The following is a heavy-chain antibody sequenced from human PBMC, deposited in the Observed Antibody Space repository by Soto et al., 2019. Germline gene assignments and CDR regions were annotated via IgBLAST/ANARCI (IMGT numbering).Heavy chain of an antibody. Sequence: PSETLSLTCTVSGGSISSGDYYWSWIRQPPGKGLEWIGYIYYSGSTYYNPSLKSRVTISVDTSKNQFSLKLSSVTAADTAVYYCARVIPKGYCSSTSCYKQNWFDTWGQGTLVTVSS. CDR1: GGSISSGDYY. CDR2: IYYSGST. CDR3: ARVIPKGYCSSTSCYKQNWFDT. J-gene: IGHJ5*02. V-gene: IGHV4-30-4*01. D-gene: IGHD2-2*02.